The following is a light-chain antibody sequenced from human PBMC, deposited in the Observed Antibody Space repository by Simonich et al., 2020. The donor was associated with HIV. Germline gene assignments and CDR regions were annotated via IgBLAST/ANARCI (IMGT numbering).Light chain of an antibody. CDR2: DGS. J-gene: IGLJ2*01. Sequence: QSALTQPASVSGSPGQSITISCTGTSSDVGNYNLVSWYQQHPGKAPKPMIYDGSKRPSGVSNRLSGSKSGNTASLTIAGLQAEDEADYYCCSYTSSSPVVFGGGTKLTVL. CDR1: SSDVGNYNL. V-gene: IGLV2-14*02. CDR3: CSYTSSSPVV.